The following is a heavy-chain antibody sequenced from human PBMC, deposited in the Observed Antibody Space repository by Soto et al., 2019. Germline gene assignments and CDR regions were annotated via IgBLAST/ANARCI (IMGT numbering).Heavy chain of an antibody. Sequence: QVQLQESGPVLVKPSQTLSLTCTVSGGSISSGGYFLSWIRQHPGKGLEWIGDINYSGSTYSNPSLDSRVTISVDTSTNQFSLKLRSVTAADTDVYYCARDILLWFGEFPPRDHDAFDIWGQGTMVPVSS. J-gene: IGHJ3*02. CDR1: GGSISSGGYF. D-gene: IGHD3-10*01. CDR3: ARDILLWFGEFPPRDHDAFDI. V-gene: IGHV4-31*03. CDR2: INYSGST.